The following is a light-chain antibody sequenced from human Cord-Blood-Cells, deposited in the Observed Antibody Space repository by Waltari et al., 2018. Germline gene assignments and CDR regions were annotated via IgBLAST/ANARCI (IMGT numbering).Light chain of an antibody. CDR2: GAS. V-gene: IGKV3-20*01. J-gene: IGKJ4*01. CDR3: QQYGSSPPLT. Sequence: EIVLTQSPGTLSLSPGERATLSCRASRSVSRSYLAWYQQQPGQAPRLLIYGASSRSTGIPDRFSGSGSGTDFTRTISRLEPEDFAVYYCQQYGSSPPLTFGGGTKVEIK. CDR1: RSVSRSY.